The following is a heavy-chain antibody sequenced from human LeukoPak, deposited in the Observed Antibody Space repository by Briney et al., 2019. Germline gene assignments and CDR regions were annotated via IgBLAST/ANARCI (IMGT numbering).Heavy chain of an antibody. V-gene: IGHV3-30*03. CDR2: ISYDGSNK. CDR1: GFTFSSYG. Sequence: GGSLRLSCAASGFTFSSYGMHWVRQAPGKGLEWVAVISYDGSNKYYADSVKGRFTISRDNSKNTLYLQMNSLSAEDTAVYYCARGGSYLSAFDIWGQGTMVTVSS. J-gene: IGHJ3*02. D-gene: IGHD1-26*01. CDR3: ARGGSYLSAFDI.